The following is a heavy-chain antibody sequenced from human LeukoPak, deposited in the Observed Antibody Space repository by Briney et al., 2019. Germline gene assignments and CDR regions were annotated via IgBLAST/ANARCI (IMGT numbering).Heavy chain of an antibody. V-gene: IGHV3-23*01. CDR3: AIVSPSDP. Sequence: PGGSLRLSYTASGVTLRGYGMRWVCQAPGKGLEWGSAISGSGGSTYYADSVKGRFTISRENSKNTLYLEMHRRRAEDTAVYYSAIVSPSDPWGQGTLVTVSS. D-gene: IGHD5/OR15-5a*01. CDR2: ISGSGGST. CDR1: GVTLRGYG. J-gene: IGHJ5*02.